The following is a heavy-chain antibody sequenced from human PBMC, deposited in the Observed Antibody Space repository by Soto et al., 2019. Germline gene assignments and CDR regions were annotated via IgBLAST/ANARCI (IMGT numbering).Heavy chain of an antibody. CDR1: GGSVTSGGYY. CDR3: ARHCTNGVCNRRTSVGTVSQRGYYYYGMDV. V-gene: IGHV4-31*03. CDR2: IYSTWTT. J-gene: IGHJ6*02. D-gene: IGHD2-8*01. Sequence: PSETLSLTCTVSGGSVTSGGYYWSWIRQHYATGLEWIGHIYSTWTTYYNPSLKSRVTISVDTSKNQFSLKLSSVTAADTAVYYCARHCTNGVCNRRTSVGTVSQRGYYYYGMDVWGQGTTVTVSS.